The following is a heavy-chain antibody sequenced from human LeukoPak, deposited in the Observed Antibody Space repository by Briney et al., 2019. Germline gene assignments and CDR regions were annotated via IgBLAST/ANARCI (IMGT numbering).Heavy chain of an antibody. J-gene: IGHJ4*02. CDR1: GGSISSYY. CDR3: ASSSIFGVVARFDY. CDR2: IYYSGST. Sequence: SETLSLTCTVSGGSISSYYWSWIRQPPGKGLERIGYIYYSGSTNYNPSLKSRVTISVDTSKNQFSLKLSSVTAADTAVYYCASSSIFGVVARFDYWGQGTLVTVSS. D-gene: IGHD3-3*01. V-gene: IGHV4-59*01.